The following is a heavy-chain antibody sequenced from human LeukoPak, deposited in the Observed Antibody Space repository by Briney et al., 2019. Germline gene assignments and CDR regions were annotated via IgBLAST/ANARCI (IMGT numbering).Heavy chain of an antibody. CDR2: IYSGGST. Sequence: GGSLRLSCAASGFTVSSNYMSWVRQAPGKGLEWVSVIYSGGSTYYADSVKGRFTISRDNSKNTLYLQMNSLRAEDTAVYYCARVKGGSSWYTAYYMDVWAKGPRSPSP. CDR3: ARVKGGSSWYTAYYMDV. D-gene: IGHD6-13*01. V-gene: IGHV3-53*01. J-gene: IGHJ6*03. CDR1: GFTVSSNY.